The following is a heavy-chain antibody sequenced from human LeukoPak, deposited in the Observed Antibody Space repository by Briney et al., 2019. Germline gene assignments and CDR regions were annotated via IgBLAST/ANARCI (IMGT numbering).Heavy chain of an antibody. J-gene: IGHJ6*02. Sequence: PSETLSLTCTVSGGSISSYYWSWIRQPPGKGLGWIGYIYYSGSTNYNPSLKSRVTISVDTSKNQFSLKLSSVTAADTAVYYCARDRVVPAAVTTDYYYYYGMDVWGQGTTVTVSS. V-gene: IGHV4-59*01. D-gene: IGHD2-2*01. CDR1: GGSISSYY. CDR3: ARDRVVPAAVTTDYYYYYGMDV. CDR2: IYYSGST.